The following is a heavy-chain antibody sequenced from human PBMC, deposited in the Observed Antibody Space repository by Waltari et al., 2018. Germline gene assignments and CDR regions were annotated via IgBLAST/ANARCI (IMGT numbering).Heavy chain of an antibody. D-gene: IGHD3-3*01. Sequence: QAQLVQSGAEVKKPGASVKASCEASGYPSTVFFIHWVPQAPGQGLQWMGRVNGNTGGTKYAQKFQGRVTMTRDTSINTAYLELNSLGYDDTAVYFCARARDFWTGYYSTWGQGTLVTVSS. CDR1: GYPSTVFF. CDR2: VNGNTGGT. V-gene: IGHV1-2*06. J-gene: IGHJ4*02. CDR3: ARARDFWTGYYST.